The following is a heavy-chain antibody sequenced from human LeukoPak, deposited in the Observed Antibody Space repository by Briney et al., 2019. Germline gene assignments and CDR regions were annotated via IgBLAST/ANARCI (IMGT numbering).Heavy chain of an antibody. D-gene: IGHD1-7*01. CDR1: GGSISSSSYY. V-gene: IGHV4-39*07. CDR2: FSSGGSA. Sequence: SETLSLTCIVPGGSISSSSYYWAWIRQSPGKGLEWMGTFSSGGSAHYNPSLTSRVSISKDTSDNQFSLRLYSVTAADTAVYYCARKQTGTMYDVWGQGTQVTVSS. CDR3: ARKQTGTMYDV. J-gene: IGHJ4*02.